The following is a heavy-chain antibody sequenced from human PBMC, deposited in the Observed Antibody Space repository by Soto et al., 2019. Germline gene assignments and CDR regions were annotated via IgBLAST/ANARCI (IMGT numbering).Heavy chain of an antibody. CDR1: GYTFTSYG. CDR2: ISAYNGNT. J-gene: IGHJ4*02. D-gene: IGHD4-17*01. CDR3: ARCLVVNGDYYFDY. Sequence: ASVKVSCKASGYTFTSYGISWVRQAPGQGLEWMGWISAYNGNTNYAQKLQGRVIMTTDTSTSTACMELRSLRSDDTAVYYCARCLVVNGDYYFDYWGQGTLVTVSS. V-gene: IGHV1-18*04.